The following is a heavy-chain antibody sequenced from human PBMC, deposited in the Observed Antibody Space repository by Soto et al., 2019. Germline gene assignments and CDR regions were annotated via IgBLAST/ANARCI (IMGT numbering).Heavy chain of an antibody. D-gene: IGHD2-15*01. J-gene: IGHJ4*02. Sequence: PGGSLRLSCAASGFTFSSYAMHWVRQAPGKGLEWVAVISYDGSNKYYADSVKGRFTISRDNSKNTLYLQMNSLRAEDTAVYYCARARCSFGSCQIGTYYFHFWGRGSLVPVSA. V-gene: IGHV3-30-3*01. CDR2: ISYDGSNK. CDR1: GFTFSSYA. CDR3: ARARCSFGSCQIGTYYFHF.